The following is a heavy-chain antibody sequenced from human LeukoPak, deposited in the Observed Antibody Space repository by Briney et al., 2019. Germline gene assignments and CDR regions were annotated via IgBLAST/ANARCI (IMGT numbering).Heavy chain of an antibody. CDR1: GFTFSSYE. CDR3: ARATYYYGSGSQPMYDY. CDR2: ISSSGSTI. D-gene: IGHD3-10*01. J-gene: IGHJ4*02. Sequence: SGGSLRLSCAASGFTFSSYEMNWVRQAPGKGLEWVSYISSSGSTIYYADSVKGRFTISRDNAKNSLYLQMNSLRAEDTAVYYCARATYYYGSGSQPMYDYWGQGTLVTVSS. V-gene: IGHV3-48*03.